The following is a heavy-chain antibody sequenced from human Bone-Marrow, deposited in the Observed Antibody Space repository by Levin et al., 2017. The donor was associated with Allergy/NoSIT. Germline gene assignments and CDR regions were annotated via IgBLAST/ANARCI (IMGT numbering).Heavy chain of an antibody. J-gene: IGHJ4*02. D-gene: IGHD2-21*02. V-gene: IGHV3-33*01. CDR1: GFTFSSYG. CDR3: AREPHYSTTYCGGDCFPGGFDY. CDR2: IWYDGSNK. Sequence: GGSLRLSCAASGFTFSSYGMHWVRQAPGKGLEWVAVIWYDGSNKYYADSVKGRFTISRDNSKNTLYLQMNSLRAEDTAVYYCAREPHYSTTYCGGDCFPGGFDYWGQGTLVTVSS.